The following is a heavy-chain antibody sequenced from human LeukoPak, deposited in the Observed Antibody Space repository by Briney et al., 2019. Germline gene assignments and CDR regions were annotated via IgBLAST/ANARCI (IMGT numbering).Heavy chain of an antibody. CDR2: VEHTGST. Sequence: NPSETLSLTCSVSDDSITMYYWTWIRQPPGKGLEWIGYVEHTGSTNFNPSLNGRVSISRDTTKNLFSLKLSSVTAADTAVYYCARDRGVRGVIRTNWFDPWGQGTLVTVSS. CDR1: DDSITMYY. D-gene: IGHD3-10*01. J-gene: IGHJ5*02. CDR3: ARDRGVRGVIRTNWFDP. V-gene: IGHV4-59*12.